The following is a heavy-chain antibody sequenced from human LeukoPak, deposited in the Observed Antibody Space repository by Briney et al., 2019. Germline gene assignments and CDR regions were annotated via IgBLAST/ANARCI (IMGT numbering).Heavy chain of an antibody. CDR1: GFTFSSYS. Sequence: PGGSLRLSCATSGFTFSSYSMNWVRQAPGKGLEWVSCISTSSSYIYYADSVKGRFTISRDNAKNLLYQQMNSLRAEDTAVYYCARDTGRQDAFDIWGQGTMVTVFS. CDR2: ISTSSSYI. V-gene: IGHV3-21*01. J-gene: IGHJ3*02. CDR3: ARDTGRQDAFDI. D-gene: IGHD2-8*02.